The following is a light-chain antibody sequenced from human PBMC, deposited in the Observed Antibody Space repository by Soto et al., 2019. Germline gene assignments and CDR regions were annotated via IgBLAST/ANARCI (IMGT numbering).Light chain of an antibody. CDR1: SGDVGGYNY. CDR3: SSYAGSNNYV. V-gene: IGLV2-8*01. CDR2: EVS. Sequence: QSVLTQPPSASGSTGQSVTISCTGTSGDVGGYNYVSWYQQHPGKAPKLMIFEVSERPSGVPDRFSASKPGNAASLTVSGLQAEDEADYYCSSYAGSNNYVFGTGTKVTV. J-gene: IGLJ1*01.